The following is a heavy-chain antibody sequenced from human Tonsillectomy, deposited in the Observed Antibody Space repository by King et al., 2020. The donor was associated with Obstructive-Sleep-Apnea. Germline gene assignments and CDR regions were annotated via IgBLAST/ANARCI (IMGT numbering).Heavy chain of an antibody. D-gene: IGHD3-10*01. CDR1: GGSINSYY. CDR2: IYYSGST. V-gene: IGHV4-59*01. CDR3: ATAPRPFGAEYGHYFDY. J-gene: IGHJ4*02. Sequence: LQLQESGPGLVKASETLSLTCTVSGGSINSYYWNWIRQPPGKGLEWIGYIYYSGSTNYNSSLKSRVTISVDTSKNQFSLRLSSVTAADTAVYYCATAPRPFGAEYGHYFDYWGQGTLVTVSS.